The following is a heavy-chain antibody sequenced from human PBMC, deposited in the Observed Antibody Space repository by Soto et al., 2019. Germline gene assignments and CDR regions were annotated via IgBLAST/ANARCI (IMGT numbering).Heavy chain of an antibody. CDR2: IYDVGTT. J-gene: IGHJ4*02. CDR1: GASIFSNH. V-gene: IGHV4-59*01. Sequence: PSETLSLTCTVSGASIFSNHWSWIRQPPGKGLEWIGYIYDVGTTNYNPSLKSRVTISVDTSKNRSSLKLSSVTAADTAVYYCERVIPYYFDYWGPGTLVTVSS. CDR3: ERVIPYYFDY.